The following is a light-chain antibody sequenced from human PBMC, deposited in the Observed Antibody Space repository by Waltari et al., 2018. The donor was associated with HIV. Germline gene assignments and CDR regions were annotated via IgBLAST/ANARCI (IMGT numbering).Light chain of an antibody. J-gene: IGLJ3*02. CDR3: SSWDIALNAWV. CDR2: RND. Sequence: QSGLTQQPSVSKTLRQPATISCNGDSNNLGSTGPAWFPHHPGHPPKRLSYRNDNRPSCVSGKFSASRSGDTAYLSISSLQSEDEADYYCSSWDIALNAWVFGGGTKLTVL. V-gene: IGLV10-54*01. CDR1: SNNLGSTG.